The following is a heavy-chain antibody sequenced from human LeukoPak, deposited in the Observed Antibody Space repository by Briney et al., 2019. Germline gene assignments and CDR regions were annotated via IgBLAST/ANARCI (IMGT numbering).Heavy chain of an antibody. D-gene: IGHD3-22*01. CDR1: GFTFDDYA. Sequence: KPGGSLRLSCAASGFTFDDYAMHWVRQPPGKGLEWIGYIYYSGSTNYNPSLKSRVTISVDTSKNQFSLKLSSVTAADTAVYYCVRGYDSSGYFHFDYWGQGTLVTVSS. V-gene: IGHV4-59*01. CDR2: IYYSGST. J-gene: IGHJ4*02. CDR3: VRGYDSSGYFHFDY.